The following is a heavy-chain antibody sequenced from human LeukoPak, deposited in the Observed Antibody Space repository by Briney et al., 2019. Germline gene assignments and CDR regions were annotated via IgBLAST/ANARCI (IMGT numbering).Heavy chain of an antibody. D-gene: IGHD7-27*01. Sequence: SETLSLTCNVSGGSISNDGYYWSWIRQHPGKGLEWLGYIYYSGSTYYNPSLKSRVTLSVDTSKSQFSLRLSSVTAADTAVYYCARDLTGDQFFDPWGQGTLVTVSS. CDR3: ARDLTGDQFFDP. J-gene: IGHJ5*02. CDR2: IYYSGST. V-gene: IGHV4-31*03. CDR1: GGSISNDGYY.